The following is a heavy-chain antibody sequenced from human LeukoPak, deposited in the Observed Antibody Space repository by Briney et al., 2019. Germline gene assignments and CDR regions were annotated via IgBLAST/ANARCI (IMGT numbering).Heavy chain of an antibody. Sequence: PGGSLRLSCAASGFTFSSYAMSWVRQAPGKGLEWVSAISGSGGSTYYADSVKGRFTISRDNSKNTQYLQMNSLRAEDTAVYYCAKDRRYFDWPPLFDYWGQGTLVTVSS. D-gene: IGHD3-9*01. CDR1: GFTFSSYA. V-gene: IGHV3-23*01. CDR3: AKDRRYFDWPPLFDY. J-gene: IGHJ4*02. CDR2: ISGSGGST.